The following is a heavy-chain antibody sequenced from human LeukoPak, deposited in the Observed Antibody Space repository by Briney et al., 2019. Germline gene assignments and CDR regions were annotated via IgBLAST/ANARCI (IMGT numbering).Heavy chain of an antibody. CDR1: GYTFTGYY. V-gene: IGHV1-8*02. CDR3: ARGQNIVGVQNWFDP. J-gene: IGHJ5*02. CDR2: INPNSGNT. D-gene: IGHD2/OR15-2a*01. Sequence: ASVKVSCKASGYTFTGYYIHWVRQAPGQGLEWVGWINPNSGNTGYAQKFQGRVTMTRNTSISTAYMELSSLRSEDTAVYYCARGQNIVGVQNWFDPWGQGTLVTVSS.